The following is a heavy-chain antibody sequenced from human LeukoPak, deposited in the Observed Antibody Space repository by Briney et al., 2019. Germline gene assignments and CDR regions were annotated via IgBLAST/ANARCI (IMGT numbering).Heavy chain of an antibody. Sequence: GGSLRLSCAASGFTFSSYAMSWVRQAPGKGLEWVSVIYSGGSTHHADSVKGRFTISRDNSKNTLYLQMNSLRAEDTAVYYCAREGNYYDSSGYSYFDYWGQGTLVTVSS. V-gene: IGHV3-66*01. CDR1: GFTFSSYA. D-gene: IGHD3-22*01. J-gene: IGHJ4*02. CDR2: IYSGGST. CDR3: AREGNYYDSSGYSYFDY.